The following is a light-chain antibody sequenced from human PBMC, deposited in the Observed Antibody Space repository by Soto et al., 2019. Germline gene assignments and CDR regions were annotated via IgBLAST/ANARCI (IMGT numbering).Light chain of an antibody. CDR3: QHYDGWPRA. Sequence: MTQSPCTLSSSVRERVNLSCMASQSISRKLAWYQQTRGQAPRLLIYSASTRATGVPARFSGSASGTEFTLTISSLQSEDFAVYHCQHYDGWPRAFGQGTKVDIK. CDR2: SAS. CDR1: QSISRK. V-gene: IGKV3-15*01. J-gene: IGKJ1*01.